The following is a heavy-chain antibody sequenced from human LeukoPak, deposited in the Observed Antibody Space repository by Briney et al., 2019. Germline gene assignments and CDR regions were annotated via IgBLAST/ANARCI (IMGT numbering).Heavy chain of an antibody. CDR3: ARNQKIAAAGNNILRY. CDR2: INPSGGST. J-gene: IGHJ4*02. V-gene: IGHV1-46*01. Sequence: AASVKVSCKASGYTFTSYYMHWVRQAPGQGLEWMGIINPSGGSTSYAQKFQGRVTMTRDMSTSTVYMELSSLRSEDTAVYYCARNQKIAAAGNNILRYWGQGTPVTVSS. D-gene: IGHD6-13*01. CDR1: GYTFTSYY.